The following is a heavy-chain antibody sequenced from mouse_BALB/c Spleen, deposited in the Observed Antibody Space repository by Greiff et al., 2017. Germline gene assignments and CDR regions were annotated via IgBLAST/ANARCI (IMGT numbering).Heavy chain of an antibody. CDR1: GFSLTSYG. CDR3: ARNLDDYDGAMDY. CDR2: IWSGGST. V-gene: IGHV2-2*02. J-gene: IGHJ4*01. D-gene: IGHD2-4*01. Sequence: VMLVESGPGLVQPSQSLSITCTVSGFSLTSYGVHWVRQSPGKGLEWLGVIWSGGSTDYNAAFISRLSISKDNSKSQVFFKMNSLQANDTAIYYCARNLDDYDGAMDYWGQGTSVTVSS.